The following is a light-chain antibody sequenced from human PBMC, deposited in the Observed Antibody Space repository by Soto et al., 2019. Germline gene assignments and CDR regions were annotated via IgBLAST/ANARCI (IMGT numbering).Light chain of an antibody. J-gene: IGKJ1*01. CDR1: QSISSW. CDR2: KSS. V-gene: IGKV1-5*03. CDR3: QQYNTFPWT. Sequence: DIQVTQSPSTLSASVGDRVIITCRASQSISSWLAWYQQKPGKAPKALIYKSSSLESGVPSRFSGSESGTEFTLTISSLQPDDFAPYYCQQYNTFPWTFGQGTKVEVK.